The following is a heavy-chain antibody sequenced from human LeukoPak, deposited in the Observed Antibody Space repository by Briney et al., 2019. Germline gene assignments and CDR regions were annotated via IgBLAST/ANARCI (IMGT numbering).Heavy chain of an antibody. D-gene: IGHD5-18*01. Sequence: GESLKISCKGSGYIFTSCWIAWVRQMPGKGLEWMGIIYPGDSDTRYSPSFQGQVTISADKSISTASLQWSSLKASDTAMYYCARLGDTSMVDWGQGTLVTVSS. V-gene: IGHV5-51*01. J-gene: IGHJ4*02. CDR2: IYPGDSDT. CDR1: GYIFTSCW. CDR3: ARLGDTSMVD.